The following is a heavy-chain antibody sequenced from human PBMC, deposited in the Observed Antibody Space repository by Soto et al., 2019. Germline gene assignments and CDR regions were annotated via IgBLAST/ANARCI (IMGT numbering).Heavy chain of an antibody. CDR2: IIPILGIA. J-gene: IGHJ4*02. V-gene: IGHV1-69*02. CDR3: ARGDASSGYYYFDY. CDR1: GGTFSSYT. D-gene: IGHD3-22*01. Sequence: QVQLVQSGAEVKKPGSSVKVSCKASGGTFSSYTISWVRQAPGQGLEWMGRIIPILGIANYAQKFQGRVTITADKSTSTADMELSSLRSEDTAVYYCARGDASSGYYYFDYWGQGTLVTVSS.